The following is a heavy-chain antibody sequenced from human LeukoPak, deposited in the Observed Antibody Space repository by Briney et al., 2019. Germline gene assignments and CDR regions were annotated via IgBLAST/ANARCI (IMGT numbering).Heavy chain of an antibody. CDR2: ISGSGGST. CDR1: GFTFSSYG. D-gene: IGHD3-22*01. CDR3: AKDPPRYYYDSSGYYGPFDY. V-gene: IGHV3-23*01. J-gene: IGHJ4*02. Sequence: TGGSLRLSCAASGFTFSSYGMSWVRQAPGKGLEWVSAISGSGGSTYYADSVKGRFTISRDNSKNTLYLQMNSLRAEDTAVYYCAKDPPRYYYDSSGYYGPFDYWGQGTLVTVSS.